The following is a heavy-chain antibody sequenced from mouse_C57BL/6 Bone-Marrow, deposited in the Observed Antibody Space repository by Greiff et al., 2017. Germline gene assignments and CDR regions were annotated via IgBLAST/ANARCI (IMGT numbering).Heavy chain of an antibody. CDR1: GYTFTSYW. Sequence: QVQLQQPGAELVRPGTSVKLSCKASGYTFTSYWMHWVKQRPGQGLEWIGVIDPSDSYTKYNQKFKGKATLTVDTSSSTAYMQLSSLTSEDSAVYYCARWGYGNYVMDYWGQGTSVTVSS. CDR2: IDPSDSYT. D-gene: IGHD2-1*01. J-gene: IGHJ4*01. CDR3: ARWGYGNYVMDY. V-gene: IGHV1-59*01.